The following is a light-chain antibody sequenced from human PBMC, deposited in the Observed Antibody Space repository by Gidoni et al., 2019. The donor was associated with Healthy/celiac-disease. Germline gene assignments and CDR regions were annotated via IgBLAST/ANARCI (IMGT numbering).Light chain of an antibody. J-gene: IGKJ1*01. CDR1: QGISSY. V-gene: IGKV1-9*01. CDR3: QQLNSYLRT. CDR2: AAS. Sequence: DIQLTQSPSFLSASVGDRVTITCRASQGISSYLAWYQQKPGKAPKLLIYAASTLQSGVPSRFSGSGSGTEFTLTISSLQPEDFATYYCQQLNSYLRTFXQXTKVXIK.